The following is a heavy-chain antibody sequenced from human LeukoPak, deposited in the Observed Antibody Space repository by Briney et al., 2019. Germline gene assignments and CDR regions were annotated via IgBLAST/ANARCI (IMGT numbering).Heavy chain of an antibody. CDR3: AKISSYYGSGSYYKGLDV. V-gene: IGHV3-30-3*02. CDR1: GFTFNSYA. Sequence: GGSLSLSCAASGFTFNSYAMHWVRQAPGKGLEWVAVVSYDETNKFYADSVKGRFTISRDNSKNTLYLQMNSLRAEDTAVYYCAKISSYYGSGSYYKGLDVWGQGTTVTVSS. J-gene: IGHJ6*02. CDR2: VSYDETNK. D-gene: IGHD3-10*01.